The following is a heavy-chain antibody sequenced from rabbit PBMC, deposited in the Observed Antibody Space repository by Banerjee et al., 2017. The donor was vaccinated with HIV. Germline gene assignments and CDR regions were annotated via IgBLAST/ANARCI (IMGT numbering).Heavy chain of an antibody. Sequence: QEQLVESGGGLVQPEGSLKLSCTASGFSFSDKAVMCWVRQAPGKGLELIACIYGATGSSAWYANWAKGRFTISKTSSTTVTLQMTSLTAADTATYFCARDLIGVIGWNFNLWGPGTLVTVS. D-gene: IGHD1-1*01. J-gene: IGHJ4*01. CDR3: ARDLIGVIGWNFNL. CDR2: IYGATGSSA. CDR1: GFSFSDKAV. V-gene: IGHV1S45*01.